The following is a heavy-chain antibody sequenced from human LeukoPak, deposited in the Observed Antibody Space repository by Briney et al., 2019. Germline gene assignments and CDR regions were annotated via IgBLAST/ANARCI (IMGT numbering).Heavy chain of an antibody. D-gene: IGHD5-18*01. CDR1: GGSISSSSYY. J-gene: IGHJ4*02. CDR3: ARGQKYRNGYTVTELGSGYFDY. V-gene: IGHV4-61*05. Sequence: PSETLSLTCIVSGGSISSSSYYWGWIRQPPGKGLEWIGYIYYSGRTNYNPSLKSRVTISVDTSKNQFSLTLSSVTAADTAVYYCARGQKYRNGYTVTELGSGYFDYWGQGTLVTVSS. CDR2: IYYSGRT.